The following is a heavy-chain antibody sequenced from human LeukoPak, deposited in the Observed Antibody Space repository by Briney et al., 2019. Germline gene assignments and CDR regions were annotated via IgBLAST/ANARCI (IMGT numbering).Heavy chain of an antibody. V-gene: IGHV3-48*01. J-gene: IGHJ4*02. CDR2: ITSTSSTI. CDR3: ARDLREVVRDV. Sequence: GGSLRLSCAASGFTFSSYSMNWVRQAPGKGLEWVSYITSTSSTIFYADSVKGRFTISRDNAKNSLSLQMNSLRAEDTAVYYCARDLREVVRDVWGQGTLVTVSS. CDR1: GFTFSSYS. D-gene: IGHD2-15*01.